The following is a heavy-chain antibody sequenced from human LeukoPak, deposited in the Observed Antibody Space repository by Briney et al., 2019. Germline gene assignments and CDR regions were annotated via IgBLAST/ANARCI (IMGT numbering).Heavy chain of an antibody. D-gene: IGHD2-15*01. CDR2: IYYSGST. J-gene: IGHJ5*02. CDR1: GGSISSYY. Sequence: PSETLSLTCTVSGGSISSYYWSWIRQPPGKGLEWIGYIYYSGSTNYNPSLKSRVTISVDTSKTQFSLKLSSVTAADTAVYYCARQGQVVADLNNWFDPWGQGTLVTVSS. V-gene: IGHV4-59*08. CDR3: ARQGQVVADLNNWFDP.